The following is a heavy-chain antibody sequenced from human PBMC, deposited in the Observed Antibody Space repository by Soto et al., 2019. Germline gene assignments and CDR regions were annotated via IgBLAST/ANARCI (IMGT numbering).Heavy chain of an antibody. Sequence: EVQLLESGGGLVQPGGSLRLSCAASGCTFSSYAMSWVRQAPGKGLEWVSAISGSGGSTYYADSVKGRFTISRDNSKNTLYLQMNSLRAEDTAVYYCAKALGIAVAPHDYWGQGTLVTVSS. J-gene: IGHJ4*02. D-gene: IGHD6-19*01. CDR2: ISGSGGST. CDR3: AKALGIAVAPHDY. CDR1: GCTFSSYA. V-gene: IGHV3-23*01.